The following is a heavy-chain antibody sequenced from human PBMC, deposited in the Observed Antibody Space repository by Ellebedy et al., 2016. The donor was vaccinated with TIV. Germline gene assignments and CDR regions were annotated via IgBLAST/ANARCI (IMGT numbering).Heavy chain of an antibody. CDR1: GYTFTSYA. D-gene: IGHD5-24*01. CDR2: INAGNGNT. Sequence: ASVKVSCKASGYTFTSYAMHWVRQAPGQRLEWMGWINAGNGNTKYSQKFQGRVTMTRDTSTSTVYMELSSLRSEDTAVYYCARDWEIDEMSDYWGQGTLVTVSS. CDR3: ARDWEIDEMSDY. V-gene: IGHV1-3*01. J-gene: IGHJ4*02.